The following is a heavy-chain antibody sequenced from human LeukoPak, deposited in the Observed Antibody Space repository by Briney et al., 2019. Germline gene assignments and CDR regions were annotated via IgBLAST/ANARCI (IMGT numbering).Heavy chain of an antibody. Sequence: SETLSLTCTVSGGSISSYYWSWIRQPAGKGLEWIGRIYTSGSTNYNPSLKSRVTMSVDTSKNQFSLKLSSATAADTAVYYCATMGDYYDSSGYYFFDYWGQGTLVTVSS. CDR2: IYTSGST. J-gene: IGHJ4*02. CDR1: GGSISSYY. CDR3: ATMGDYYDSSGYYFFDY. D-gene: IGHD3-22*01. V-gene: IGHV4-4*07.